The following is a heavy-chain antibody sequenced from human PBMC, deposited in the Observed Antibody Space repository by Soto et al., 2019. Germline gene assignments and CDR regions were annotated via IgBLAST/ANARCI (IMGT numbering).Heavy chain of an antibody. D-gene: IGHD2-15*01. CDR3: ARDGNYYTSGEWHWFDP. Sequence: QIELVQSGAEVTKSGASVKVSCKTSGYTFAEFYVHWVRQVPGQGLEWMGWINPNTGGTHYAVKFQDRVTMTRDTSIRTAYMELARLRSDDTATYYCARDGNYYTSGEWHWFDPWGQGTLITVSP. CDR1: GYTFAEFY. V-gene: IGHV1-2*02. CDR2: INPNTGGT. J-gene: IGHJ5*02.